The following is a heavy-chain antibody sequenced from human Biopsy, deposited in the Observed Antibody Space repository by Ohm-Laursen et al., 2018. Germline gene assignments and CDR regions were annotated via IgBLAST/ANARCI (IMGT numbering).Heavy chain of an antibody. CDR2: IYYRGNT. D-gene: IGHD2-15*01. CDR3: ARHGSQGYCTGGSCVDY. J-gene: IGHJ4*02. V-gene: IGHV4-34*01. CDR1: GGSFSGYD. Sequence: TLSLTCAVDGGSFSGYDWTWIRQPPGKGLEWIGSIYYRGNTNYNPSLKSRVTISVDTSKNQFSLKLSSATAADTAVFYCARHGSQGYCTGGSCVDYWGQGALVTVSS.